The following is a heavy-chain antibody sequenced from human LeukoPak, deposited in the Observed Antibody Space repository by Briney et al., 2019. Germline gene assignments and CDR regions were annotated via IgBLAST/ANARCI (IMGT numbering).Heavy chain of an antibody. CDR1: GFTFSSYA. CDR3: ARDASRDRGFDY. CDR2: ISYDGSNK. D-gene: IGHD3-16*01. V-gene: IGHV3-30-3*01. Sequence: PGGSLRLSCAASGFTFSSYAMHWVRQAPGKGLEWVALISYDGSNKYFADSVKGRFTISRDNSKNTLYLQMNSLRAEDTAVYYCARDASRDRGFDYWGQGTLVTVSS. J-gene: IGHJ4*02.